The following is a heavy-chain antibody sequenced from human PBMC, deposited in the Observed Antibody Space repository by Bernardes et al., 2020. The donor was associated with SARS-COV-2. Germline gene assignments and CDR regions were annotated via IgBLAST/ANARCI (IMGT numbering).Heavy chain of an antibody. CDR2: VYHNGRT. J-gene: IGHJ5*01. D-gene: IGHD3-10*01. CDR3: ARGERIGWFRELGWFDS. CDR1: NASMNSNNW. V-gene: IGHV4-4*02. Sequence: SETLSLTCAVSNASMNSNNWWSWVRQAPGKGLEWIGEVYHNGRTNYNPPLQSRVTISVDRSKNQFSLKLASVTAADTAIYYCARGERIGWFRELGWFDSWGQGILVTVSS.